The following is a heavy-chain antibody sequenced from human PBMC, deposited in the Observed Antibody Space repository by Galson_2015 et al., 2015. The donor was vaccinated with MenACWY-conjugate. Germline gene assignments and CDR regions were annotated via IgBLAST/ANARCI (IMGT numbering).Heavy chain of an antibody. J-gene: IGHJ4*02. Sequence: LSLTCTVSGGSIRSGGDYWGWIRQPPGKGLEWLGSFYYSGSTYYNPSLKSRVSISGDTSKNQFSLKVTSVTATDTAIYYCARVFDLQLVDYWGQGTLVTVSS. V-gene: IGHV4-39*07. D-gene: IGHD6-13*01. CDR3: ARVFDLQLVDY. CDR1: GGSIRSGGDY. CDR2: FYYSGST.